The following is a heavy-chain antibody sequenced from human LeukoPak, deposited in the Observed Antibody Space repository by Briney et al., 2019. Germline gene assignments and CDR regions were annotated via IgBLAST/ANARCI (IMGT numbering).Heavy chain of an antibody. J-gene: IGHJ6*03. CDR2: IYYSGST. CDR1: GGSISSSSYY. D-gene: IGHD3-16*01. Sequence: KPSETLSLTCTVSGGSISSSSYYWGWIRQPPGKGLEWIGSIYYSGSTYYNPSLKSRVTISVDTSKNQFSLKLSSVTAADTAVYYCARSLYTEGYYYYYMDVWGKGTTVTVSS. CDR3: ARSLYTEGYYYYYMDV. V-gene: IGHV4-39*01.